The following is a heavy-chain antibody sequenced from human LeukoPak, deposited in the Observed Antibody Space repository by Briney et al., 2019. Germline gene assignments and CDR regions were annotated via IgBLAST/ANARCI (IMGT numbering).Heavy chain of an antibody. V-gene: IGHV4-59*08. CDR1: GGSIRSYF. Sequence: SETLSLTCTVSGGSIRSYFWSWIRQPPGKGLEWIGYIHYTGSTNYNPSLKSRVTISVDTSKNQFSLQLSSVTATDTAVYFCARHSSSWYPDYWGQGTLVTVSS. J-gene: IGHJ4*02. CDR2: IHYTGST. CDR3: ARHSSSWYPDY. D-gene: IGHD6-13*01.